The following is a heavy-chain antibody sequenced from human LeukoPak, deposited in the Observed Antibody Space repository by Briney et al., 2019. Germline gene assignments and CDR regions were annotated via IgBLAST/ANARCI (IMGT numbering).Heavy chain of an antibody. V-gene: IGHV1-46*01. CDR2: INPSDGST. J-gene: IGHJ4*02. CDR1: GYIFISYY. Sequence: ASVKVSCKASGYIFISYYIHWVRQAPGRGLEWMGVINPSDGSTNYAQKHQDRVTMTRDTSTRTVYMQLSSLRSDDTAVYYCARDVAREFDYWGQGTLVTVSS. CDR3: ARDVAREFDY.